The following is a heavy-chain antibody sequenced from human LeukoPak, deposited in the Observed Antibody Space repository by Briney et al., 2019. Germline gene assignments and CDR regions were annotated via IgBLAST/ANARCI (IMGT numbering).Heavy chain of an antibody. V-gene: IGHV3-64D*06. CDR3: VPKGTEGY. CDR2: ISPNGDRT. J-gene: IGHJ4*02. CDR1: GFTFSNYA. Sequence: GGSLRLSCSASGFTFSNYAMHWVRQAPGKGLEYVSAISPNGDRTYYADSVTGRFTISRDNSKNMLYLQMSSLRPEDTAVYYCVPKGTEGYWGQGTLVTVSS.